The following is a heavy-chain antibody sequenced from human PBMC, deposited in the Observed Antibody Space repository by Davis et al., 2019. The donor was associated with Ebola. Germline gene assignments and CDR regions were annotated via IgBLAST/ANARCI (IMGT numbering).Heavy chain of an antibody. CDR2: ISWKSRII. J-gene: IGHJ6*03. CDR1: GFTFDAYA. CDR3: AKSRGSYLYSAMDV. Sequence: SLKISCAASGFTFDAYAMHWVRQAPGKGLEWVSGISWKSRIIAYADSVKGRFTISRDNAKNSLYLQMNSLRAEDTALYYCAKSRGSYLYSAMDVWGKGTTVTVSS. D-gene: IGHD3-16*01. V-gene: IGHV3-9*01.